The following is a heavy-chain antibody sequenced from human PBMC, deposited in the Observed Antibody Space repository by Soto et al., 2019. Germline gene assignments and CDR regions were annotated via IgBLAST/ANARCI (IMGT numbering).Heavy chain of an antibody. D-gene: IGHD2-21*01. CDR3: ARGRRVRVPYFDY. CDR1: GFTFSSYS. J-gene: IGHJ4*02. CDR2: ISSSSSYI. V-gene: IGHV3-21*01. Sequence: EVQLVESGGGLVKPGGSLRLSCAASGFTFSSYSMNWVRQAPGKGLEWVSSISSSSSYIYYADSVKGRFTISRDNAKNSLYLQMNSLRAEDTAVYYCARGRRVRVPYFDYWGQGTLVTVSS.